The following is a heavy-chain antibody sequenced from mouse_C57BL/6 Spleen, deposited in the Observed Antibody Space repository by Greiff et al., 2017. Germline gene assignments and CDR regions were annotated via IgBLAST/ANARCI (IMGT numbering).Heavy chain of an antibody. CDR2: IYPGDGDT. CDR3: ARSLMDY. V-gene: IGHV1-82*01. CDR1: GYAFSSSW. J-gene: IGHJ4*01. Sequence: VQLQQSGPELVKPGASVKISCKASGYAFSSSWMNWVKQRPGKGLEWIGRIYPGDGDTNYNGKFKGKATLTADKSSSTAYMQRSSLTSEDSAVYFCARSLMDYWGQGTSVTVSS.